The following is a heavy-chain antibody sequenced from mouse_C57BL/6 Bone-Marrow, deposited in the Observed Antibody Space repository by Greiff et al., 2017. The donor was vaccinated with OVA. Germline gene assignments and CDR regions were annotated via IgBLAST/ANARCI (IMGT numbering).Heavy chain of an antibody. CDR2: IYPRSGNT. J-gene: IGHJ2*01. V-gene: IGHV1-81*01. Sequence: QVQLQQSGAELARPGASVKLSCKASGYTFTSYGISWVKQRTGQGLEWIGEIYPRSGNTYYNEKFKGKATLTADKSSSTAYMELRSLTSEDSAVYFCARSRDGYDNYYAMDYWGQGTTLTVSS. CDR3: ARSRDGYDNYYAMDY. D-gene: IGHD2-2*01. CDR1: GYTFTSYG.